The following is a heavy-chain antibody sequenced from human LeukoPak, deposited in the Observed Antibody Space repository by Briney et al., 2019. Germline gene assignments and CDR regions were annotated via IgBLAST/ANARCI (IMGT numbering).Heavy chain of an antibody. D-gene: IGHD6-19*01. CDR2: INHSGST. V-gene: IGHV4-34*01. CDR3: ARSSGWRFDY. Sequence: PSETLSLTCAVYGGSFSGYYWSWIRQPPGKGLEWIGEINHSGSTNYNPSLKSRVTISVDTSKNQFSLKLSSVTAADTAVYYCARSSGWRFDYWGQGTLVTVSS. J-gene: IGHJ4*02. CDR1: GGSFSGYY.